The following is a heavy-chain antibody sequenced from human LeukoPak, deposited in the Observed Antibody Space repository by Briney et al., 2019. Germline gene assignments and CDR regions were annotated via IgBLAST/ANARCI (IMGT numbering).Heavy chain of an antibody. J-gene: IGHJ4*02. CDR1: GGSFSGYY. CDR3: ANLGYCSSTSCYD. D-gene: IGHD2-2*03. Sequence: ETLSLTCAVYGGSFSGYYWSWVRQAPGKGLEWVSAISGSGGSTYYADSVKGRFAISRDNSKNTLYLQMNSLRAEDTAVYYCANLGYCSSTSCYDWGQGTPVTVSS. V-gene: IGHV3-23*01. CDR2: ISGSGGST.